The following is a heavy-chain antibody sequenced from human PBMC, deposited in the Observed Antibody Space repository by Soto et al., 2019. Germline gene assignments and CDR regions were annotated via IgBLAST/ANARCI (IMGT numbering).Heavy chain of an antibody. J-gene: IGHJ5*02. CDR3: ARWWMYAPRFDP. CDR1: GGSISSGGYS. CDR2: IYHSGST. Sequence: SETLSLTCAVSGGSISSGGYSWSWIRQPPGKGLEWIGYIYHSGSTYYNPSLKSRVTISVDRSKNQFSLKLSSVTAADTAVYYCARWWMYAPRFDPWGHGTLVTVSS. V-gene: IGHV4-30-2*01. D-gene: IGHD2-8*01.